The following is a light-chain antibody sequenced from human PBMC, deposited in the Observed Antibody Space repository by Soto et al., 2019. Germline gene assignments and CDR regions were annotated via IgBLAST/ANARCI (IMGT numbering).Light chain of an antibody. Sequence: DIQMTQSPTSLSASVGDRVTITCRASQNIRSYLNWYQQIPGKAPNLPIYATSILQTGVPSRFSGSGTGTDFTLTINGLQPEDFATYYCKQGYTTRWTFGQGTKVDSK. CDR1: QNIRSY. V-gene: IGKV1-39*01. CDR3: KQGYTTRWT. J-gene: IGKJ1*01. CDR2: ATS.